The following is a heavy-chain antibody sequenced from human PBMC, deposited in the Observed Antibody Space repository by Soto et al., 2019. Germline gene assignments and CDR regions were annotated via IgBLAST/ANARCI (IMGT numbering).Heavy chain of an antibody. Sequence: QVQLVQSGAEVKKPGSSVKVSCTASGGASSTYTISWLRQTPGQGLEWMGRIIPMFGIAKYPQKFQDRLTITEDRSSHTAYMELGSLRSDDTAVYYCARGTPVPTYFFDSWGQGTLLTVSS. CDR1: GGASSTYT. CDR2: IIPMFGIA. CDR3: ARGTPVPTYFFDS. J-gene: IGHJ4*02. V-gene: IGHV1-69*02. D-gene: IGHD4-17*01.